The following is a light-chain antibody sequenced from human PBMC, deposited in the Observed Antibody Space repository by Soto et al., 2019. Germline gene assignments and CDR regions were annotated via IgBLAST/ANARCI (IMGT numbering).Light chain of an antibody. Sequence: DIQMTQSPSSVSASVGDRVTITCRASQAISTWLAWYQQKPGKAPKLLIYDASSLESGVPARFSGSGFGTDFPLTISSLQPEDFATYYCQQANSFPFTFGPGTKVDIK. CDR1: QAISTW. CDR2: DAS. V-gene: IGKV1-12*01. CDR3: QQANSFPFT. J-gene: IGKJ3*01.